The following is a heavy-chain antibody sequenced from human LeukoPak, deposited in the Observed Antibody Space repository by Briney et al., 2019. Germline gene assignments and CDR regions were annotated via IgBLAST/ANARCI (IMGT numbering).Heavy chain of an antibody. CDR1: GYTFTSYY. CDR3: ARENGVAVAGSSAEYFQH. CDR2: INPSGGST. J-gene: IGHJ1*01. Sequence: ASVKVSCKASGYTFTSYYMHCVRQDPGQRLEWMGIINPSGGSTSYAQKFQGRVTMTRDTSTSTVYMELSSLRSEDTAVYYCARENGVAVAGSSAEYFQHWGQGTLVTVSS. D-gene: IGHD6-19*01. V-gene: IGHV1-46*01.